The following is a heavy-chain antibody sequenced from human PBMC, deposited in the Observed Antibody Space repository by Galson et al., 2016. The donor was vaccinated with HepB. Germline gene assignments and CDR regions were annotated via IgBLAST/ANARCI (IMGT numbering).Heavy chain of an antibody. CDR3: ARGVRHTWNEWGIDY. J-gene: IGHJ4*02. CDR2: ISGSGGST. Sequence: SLRLSCAASGFTFSSYAMSWVRQAPGKGLEWVSVISGSGGSTYYADSVKGRFTISRENANNSLYLQMNSLRAEDTAVYFCARGVRHTWNEWGIDYWGQGTLVTVSS. CDR1: GFTFSSYA. V-gene: IGHV3-23*01. D-gene: IGHD3-16*01.